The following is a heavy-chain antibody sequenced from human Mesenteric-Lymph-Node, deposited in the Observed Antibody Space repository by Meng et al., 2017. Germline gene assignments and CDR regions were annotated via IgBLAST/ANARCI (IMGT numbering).Heavy chain of an antibody. J-gene: IGHJ4*02. CDR2: TYYRSKYYN. CDR3: ARDWGDVRGGFDF. CDR1: GDSVSSNSAA. D-gene: IGHD3-10*02. V-gene: IGHV6-1*01. Sequence: QLHLTHAAPGMVKPQQHPSRPCALSGDSVSSNSAAWNWIRQSPSRGLEWLGRTYYRSKYYNDYALSVKSRITINPDTSKNQFSLQLNSVTPEDTAIYYCARDWGDVRGGFDFWGQGTLVTVSS.